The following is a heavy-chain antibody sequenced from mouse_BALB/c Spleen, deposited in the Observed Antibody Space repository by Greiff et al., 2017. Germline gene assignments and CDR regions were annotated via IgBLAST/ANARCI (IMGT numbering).Heavy chain of an antibody. D-gene: IGHD1-1*01. J-gene: IGHJ4*01. CDR1: GYTFTSYW. CDR2: INPSNGYT. CDR3: ARFGGIYYYCSSRYYYSIDY. Sequence: VQLQESGAELAKPGASVKMSCKASGYTFTSYWMHWVKQRPGQGLEWIGYINPSNGYTEYNQKFKDKATLTADKSSSTAYMQLSSLTSEDSAVYYCARFGGIYYYCSSRYYYSIDYWGQGTSVTVSS. V-gene: IGHV1-7*01.